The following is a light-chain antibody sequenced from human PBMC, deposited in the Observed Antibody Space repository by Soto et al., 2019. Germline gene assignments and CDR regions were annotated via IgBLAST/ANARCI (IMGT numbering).Light chain of an antibody. V-gene: IGKV1-39*01. CDR1: QSISTY. Sequence: DIRMTQSPSSLSASVGDRVTITCRASQSISTYLNWYQQKPGKAPKLLIHAASILQSGVPSRFSGSGSGTDFTLTITSLQPEDFAIYYCQQSYSSPYTFGQGTKLEIK. J-gene: IGKJ2*01. CDR3: QQSYSSPYT. CDR2: AAS.